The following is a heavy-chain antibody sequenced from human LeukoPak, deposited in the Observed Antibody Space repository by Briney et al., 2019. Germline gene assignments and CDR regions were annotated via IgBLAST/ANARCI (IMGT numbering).Heavy chain of an antibody. D-gene: IGHD6-19*01. CDR2: ISGSGGST. Sequence: PGGSLRLSCAASGFTFGSYAMSWVRQAPGKGLEWVSAISGSGGSTYYADSVKGRFTISRDNSKNTLYLQMNSLRAEDTAVYYCANLPIAVAGTSDYWGRGTLVTVSS. CDR3: ANLPIAVAGTSDY. V-gene: IGHV3-23*01. J-gene: IGHJ4*02. CDR1: GFTFGSYA.